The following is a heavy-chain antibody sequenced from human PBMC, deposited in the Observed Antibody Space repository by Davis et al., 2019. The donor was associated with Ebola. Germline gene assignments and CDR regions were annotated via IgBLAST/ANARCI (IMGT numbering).Heavy chain of an antibody. Sequence: SGPTLVKPTQTVTLTCTVSGFSLSTSGMCVSWIRQPPGKALEWLARIDWDDGKYYSTSLKTRLSISEDTSKNQVVLTMASMDPVDTATYYCARHSTGLRSFDYWGQGTLVTVSS. V-gene: IGHV2-70*11. CDR1: GFSLSTSGMC. J-gene: IGHJ4*02. CDR2: IDWDDGK. CDR3: ARHSTGLRSFDY. D-gene: IGHD6-19*01.